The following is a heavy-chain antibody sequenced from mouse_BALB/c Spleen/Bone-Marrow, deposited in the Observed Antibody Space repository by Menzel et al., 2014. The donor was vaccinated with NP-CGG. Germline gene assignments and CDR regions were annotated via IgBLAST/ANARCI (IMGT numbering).Heavy chain of an antibody. Sequence: EVKLMVSGGGLVKPGGSLKLSCAASGFTFSTYAMSWVRQTPAKRLERVATINSGGPYIYYADSVKGRFTISRDNAKNTLYLQMSSRRSEDTAMFYCARPRMITTYFDVWGAGTTVTVSS. D-gene: IGHD2-4*01. CDR1: GFTFSTYA. J-gene: IGHJ1*01. CDR2: INSGGPYI. CDR3: ARPRMITTYFDV. V-gene: IGHV5-9-3*01.